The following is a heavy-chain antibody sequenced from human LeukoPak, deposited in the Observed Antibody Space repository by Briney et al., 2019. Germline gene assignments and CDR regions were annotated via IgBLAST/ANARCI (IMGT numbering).Heavy chain of an antibody. CDR1: AGSISNYY. CDR2: ISYSGST. D-gene: IGHD6-13*01. CDR3: ARLGPAAGTSFDY. V-gene: IGHV4-59*08. J-gene: IGHJ4*02. Sequence: SESLSLTCTVSAGSISNYYWSWIRQPPGKGLEWIGYISYSGSTNYNPSLKSRVTISVDTSKNQFSLKLSSVTAADTAVYYCARLGPAAGTSFDYWGQGTLVTVSS.